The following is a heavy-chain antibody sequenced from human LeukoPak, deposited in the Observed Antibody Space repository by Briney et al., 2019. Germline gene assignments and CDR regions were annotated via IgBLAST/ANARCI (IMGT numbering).Heavy chain of an antibody. Sequence: SETLSLTCAIYDASFSGYYWSWIRQPPGKGLEWIGEIHSSGSPSYNPSLESRTIISVDASKNQFSLILNSVTAADTALYFCSRGGDASKAGKYWGQGALVTVSS. D-gene: IGHD3-10*01. CDR3: SRGGDASKAGKY. V-gene: IGHV4-34*01. CDR2: IHSSGSP. CDR1: DASFSGYY. J-gene: IGHJ4*02.